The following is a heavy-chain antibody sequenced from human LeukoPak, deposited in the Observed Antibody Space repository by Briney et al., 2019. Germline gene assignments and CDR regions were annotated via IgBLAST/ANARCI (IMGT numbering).Heavy chain of an antibody. CDR1: GASLRSSNSY. D-gene: IGHD3-22*01. Sequence: SETLSPTCTVSGASLRSSNSYWGWIRQPPGKGLEWIGSIYYSGSTYYNPSLKSRVTISIDTSKNQFALKLSAVTAADTAVYYCARLKFYDSTGYSPGHYMDVWGKGTTVTVSS. J-gene: IGHJ6*03. V-gene: IGHV4-39*06. CDR3: ARLKFYDSTGYSPGHYMDV. CDR2: IYYSGST.